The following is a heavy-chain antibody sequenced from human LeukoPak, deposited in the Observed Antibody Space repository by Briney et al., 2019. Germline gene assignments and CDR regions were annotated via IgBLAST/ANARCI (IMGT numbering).Heavy chain of an antibody. CDR1: GYTLTELS. CDR2: FDPEDGET. CDR3: AIVVPAPIGRGDYYYYMDV. Sequence: ASVKVSCXVSGYTLTELSMHWVRQAPGKGLEWMVGFDPEDGETIYAQKFQGRVTMTEDTSTDTAYMELSSLRSEDTAVYYCAIVVPAPIGRGDYYYYMDVWGKGTTVTVSS. V-gene: IGHV1-24*01. D-gene: IGHD2-2*01. J-gene: IGHJ6*03.